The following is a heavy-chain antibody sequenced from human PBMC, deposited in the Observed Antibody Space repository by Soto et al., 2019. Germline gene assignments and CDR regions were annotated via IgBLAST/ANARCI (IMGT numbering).Heavy chain of an antibody. CDR2: ISYDGSNK. CDR1: GFTFSSYG. V-gene: IGHV3-30*18. CDR3: AKELADYYYYYGMDV. Sequence: TGGSLRLSCAASGFTFSSYGMHWVRQAPGKGLEWVAVISYDGSNKYYADSVKGRFTISRDNSKNTLYLQMNSLRAEDTAVYYCAKELADYYYYYGMDVWGQGTTVTVSS. J-gene: IGHJ6*02.